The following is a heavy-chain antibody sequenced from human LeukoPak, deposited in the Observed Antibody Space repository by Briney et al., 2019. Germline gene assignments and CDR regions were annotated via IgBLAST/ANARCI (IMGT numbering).Heavy chain of an antibody. Sequence: XRSLRLSCAASGFTFSSYGMHWVRQAPGKGLEWVAVIWYDGSNKYYADSVKGRFTISRDNSKNTLYLQMNSLRAEDTAVYYCAKDHAGVGGSAFDYWGQGTLVTVSS. CDR1: GFTFSSYG. CDR2: IWYDGSNK. D-gene: IGHD1-26*01. CDR3: AKDHAGVGGSAFDY. J-gene: IGHJ4*02. V-gene: IGHV3-33*06.